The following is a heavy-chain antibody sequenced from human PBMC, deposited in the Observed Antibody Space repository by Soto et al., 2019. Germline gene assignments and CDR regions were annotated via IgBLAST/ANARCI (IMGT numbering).Heavy chain of an antibody. CDR3: ARVQALASTIPSLRFDP. V-gene: IGHV4-59*01. CDR2: IHYSGST. D-gene: IGHD6-19*01. J-gene: IGHJ5*02. CDR1: GGSISRYY. Sequence: SETLSLTCNVSGGSISRYYWSWIRQPPGKGLEWIGYIHYSGSTKYNPSLKSRVTISVDTSKNQFSLKLTSVTAADTAVYFCARVQALASTIPSLRFDPWGKGTRVTVSS.